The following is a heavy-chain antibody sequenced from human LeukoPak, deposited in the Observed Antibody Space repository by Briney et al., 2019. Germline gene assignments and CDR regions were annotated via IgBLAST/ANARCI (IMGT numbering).Heavy chain of an antibody. V-gene: IGHV3-23*01. J-gene: IGHJ4*02. CDR1: GFTFSSYA. CDR2: ISGSGGST. Sequence: GGSLRLSCAASGFTFSSYAMSWVRQAPGKGVEGVSAISGSGGSTYFADSVKGRFTIPRDNSKNTLYLQMYSLRDEDTAVYYCAKGPWGSYSYGFYFDYWGQGTLVTVSS. D-gene: IGHD5-18*01. CDR3: AKGPWGSYSYGFYFDY.